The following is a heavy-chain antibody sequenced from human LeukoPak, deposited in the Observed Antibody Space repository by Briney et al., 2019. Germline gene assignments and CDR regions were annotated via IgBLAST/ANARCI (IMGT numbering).Heavy chain of an antibody. CDR1: GGSFSGYY. CDR2: IYTSGST. D-gene: IGHD3-22*01. Sequence: PSETLSLTCAVYGGSFSGYYWSWIRQPAGKGLEWIGRIYTSGSTNYNPSLKSRVTMSVDTSKNQFSLKLSSVTAADTAVYYCARDQYYYDSSGYYSLDYWGQGTLVTVSS. J-gene: IGHJ4*02. V-gene: IGHV4-4*07. CDR3: ARDQYYYDSSGYYSLDY.